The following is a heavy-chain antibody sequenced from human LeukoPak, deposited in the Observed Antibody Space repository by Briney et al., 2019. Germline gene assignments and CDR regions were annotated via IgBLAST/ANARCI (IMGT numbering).Heavy chain of an antibody. CDR1: GGSFGRYA. CDR2: IVPILGTA. Sequence: ASVTVSCKAPGGSFGRYAVSWVRQAPGQGLEWMGGIVPILGTANYAQKFQGRVTITADDSTGTAYMELTSLRSADTVVYYCARSQGYSYGSSYWGQGTLVTVSS. D-gene: IGHD5-18*01. CDR3: ARSQGYSYGSSY. J-gene: IGHJ4*02. V-gene: IGHV1-69*13.